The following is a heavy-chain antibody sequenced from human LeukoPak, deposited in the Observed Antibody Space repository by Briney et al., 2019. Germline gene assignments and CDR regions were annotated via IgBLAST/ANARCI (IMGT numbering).Heavy chain of an antibody. Sequence: GGSLRLSCTASGFTFGGYGMSWVRQAPGKGLEWVGFIRSKAYGGTTEYAASVKGRFTISRDDSKSIAYLQMNSLKTEDTAVYYCTRDPTTVTFYYYYGMDVWGQGTTVTVSS. D-gene: IGHD4-17*01. CDR2: IRSKAYGGTT. J-gene: IGHJ6*02. V-gene: IGHV3-49*04. CDR3: TRDPTTVTFYYYYGMDV. CDR1: GFTFGGYG.